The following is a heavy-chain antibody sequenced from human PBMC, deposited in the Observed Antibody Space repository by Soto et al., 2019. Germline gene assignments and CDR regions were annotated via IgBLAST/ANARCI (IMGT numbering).Heavy chain of an antibody. J-gene: IGHJ5*02. CDR3: ARKDSSGYSNWFDP. CDR1: GYTFSGYW. Sequence: PGESLNISCTPSGYTFSGYWIARVRQTHGRGLEWMGIIYPADSDTRYSPSFQGQVTISADKSTSTAYLHWNSLKASDSATYYCARKDSSGYSNWFDPWGQGTLVTVSS. D-gene: IGHD3-22*01. V-gene: IGHV5-51*01. CDR2: IYPADSDT.